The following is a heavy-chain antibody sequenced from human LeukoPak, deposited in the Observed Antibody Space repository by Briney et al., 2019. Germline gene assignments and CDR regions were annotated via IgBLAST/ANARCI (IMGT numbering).Heavy chain of an antibody. CDR1: GFTFSNYW. CDR2: IKQDGSEK. J-gene: IGHJ3*02. V-gene: IGHV3-7*01. CDR3: ARDSDWFGELSDAFDI. Sequence: GGSLRLSCAASGFTFSNYWMSWVRQAPGKGLEWVANIKQDGSEKYYVDSVKGRFTISRDNAKNALYLQMNSLRAEDTAVYYCARDSDWFGELSDAFDIWGQGTMVTVSS. D-gene: IGHD3-10*01.